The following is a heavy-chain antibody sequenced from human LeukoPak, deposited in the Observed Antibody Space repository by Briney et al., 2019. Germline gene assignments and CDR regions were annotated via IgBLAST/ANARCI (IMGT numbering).Heavy chain of an antibody. Sequence: ASVKVSCKASGYTFTGYYMHWVRQAPGQGLEWMGWINPNSGGTNYAQKFQGRVTMTRDTSISTAYMELSRLRSDDTAVYYCARDLAYYYDSSGYAWGQGTLVTVSS. CDR1: GYTFTGYY. D-gene: IGHD3-22*01. V-gene: IGHV1-2*02. CDR2: INPNSGGT. J-gene: IGHJ5*02. CDR3: ARDLAYYYDSSGYA.